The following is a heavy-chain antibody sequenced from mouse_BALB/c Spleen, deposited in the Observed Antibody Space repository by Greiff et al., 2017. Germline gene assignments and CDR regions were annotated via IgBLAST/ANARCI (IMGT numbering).Heavy chain of an antibody. V-gene: IGHV1-77*01. CDR1: GYTFTDYV. CDR2: IYPGSGST. CDR3: ARGTLYYGSSYEYYFDY. Sequence: QVHVKQSGPELVKPGASVKMSCKASGYTFTDYVISWVKQRTGQGLEWIGEIYPGSGSTYYNEKFKGKATLTVDKSSNTAYMQLSSLTSEDSAVYFCARGTLYYGSSYEYYFDYWGQGTTLTVSS. D-gene: IGHD1-1*01. J-gene: IGHJ2*01.